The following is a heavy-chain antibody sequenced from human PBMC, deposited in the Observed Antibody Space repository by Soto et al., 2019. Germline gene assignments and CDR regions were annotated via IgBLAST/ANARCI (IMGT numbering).Heavy chain of an antibody. CDR3: AKTDGYFGY. Sequence: ISWVRKAKGQGLERVSAITGNGDTTYYADSVKGRFTISRDNSKSTLYLQMNSLRAEDTAVYYCAKTDGYFGYWGQGSLVTVSS. J-gene: IGHJ4*02. V-gene: IGHV3-23*01. CDR2: ITGNGDTT.